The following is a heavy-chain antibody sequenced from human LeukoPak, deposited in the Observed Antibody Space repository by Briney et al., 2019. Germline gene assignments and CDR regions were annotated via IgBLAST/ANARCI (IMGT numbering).Heavy chain of an antibody. V-gene: IGHV1-2*02. CDR2: INPKNGGT. CDR1: GYIFTDYY. J-gene: IGHJ5*02. Sequence: ASVKVSCKASGYIFTDYYMHWVRQAPGQGLEWMGWINPKNGGTKDEQKFQGRVTMTRDTSISTAYMELSRLRSDDTAMYYCARDKLGLGELSLYDQWGQGTLVTVFS. D-gene: IGHD3-16*02. CDR3: ARDKLGLGELSLYDQ.